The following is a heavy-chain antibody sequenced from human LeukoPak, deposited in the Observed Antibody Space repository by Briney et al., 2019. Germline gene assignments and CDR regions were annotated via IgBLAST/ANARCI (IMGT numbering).Heavy chain of an antibody. Sequence: ASVKVSCKASGYTFTGYYMHWVRQAPGQGVEWMGWINPNSGGTNFAQNFQGRVTMTRDTSINTAYMELSRLRSDDTAVYYCARGDFWSGYPLYYYMDVWGKGTTVTVSS. CDR2: INPNSGGT. J-gene: IGHJ6*03. D-gene: IGHD3-3*01. CDR3: ARGDFWSGYPLYYYMDV. V-gene: IGHV1-2*02. CDR1: GYTFTGYY.